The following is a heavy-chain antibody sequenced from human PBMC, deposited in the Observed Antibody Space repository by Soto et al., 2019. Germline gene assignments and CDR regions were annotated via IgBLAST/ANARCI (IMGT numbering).Heavy chain of an antibody. CDR1: GFTFSSYG. J-gene: IGHJ6*02. CDR3: ARDSSGWYAFRDGMEF. Sequence: QVQLVESGGGVVQPGRSLRLSCAASGFTFSSYGMHWVRQAPGKGLEWVAVIWYDGSNKYYADSVKGRFTISRDNSKNALYLQMNSLRAEDTAVYYYARDSSGWYAFRDGMEFWGQGTTVTVCS. CDR2: IWYDGSNK. D-gene: IGHD6-19*01. V-gene: IGHV3-33*01.